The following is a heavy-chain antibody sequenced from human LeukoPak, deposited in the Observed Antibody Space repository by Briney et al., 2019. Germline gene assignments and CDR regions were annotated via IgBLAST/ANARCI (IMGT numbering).Heavy chain of an antibody. D-gene: IGHD4-17*01. CDR2: MNPHSSNT. V-gene: IGHV1-8*01. Sequence: ASVKVSCKASGYTFTSYDINWVRQASGQGLEWMGWMNPHSSNTGYAQNFQGRVTMTRNTSISTAYMELRSLRSEDTAVYYCARLSSHYGDYKVDPWGQGTLVTVSS. J-gene: IGHJ5*02. CDR3: ARLSSHYGDYKVDP. CDR1: GYTFTSYD.